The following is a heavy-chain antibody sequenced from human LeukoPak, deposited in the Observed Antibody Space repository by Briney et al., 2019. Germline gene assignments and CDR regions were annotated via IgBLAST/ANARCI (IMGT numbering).Heavy chain of an antibody. CDR2: IYHSGST. J-gene: IGHJ4*02. Sequence: PSETLSLTCTVSGYSISSGYYWGWIRQPPGNGLEWIGSIYHSGSTYYNPSLKSRVTISVDTSKNQFSLKLSSVTAADTAVYYCARVEKWELLSYFDYWGQGTLVTVSS. CDR3: ARVEKWELLSYFDY. CDR1: GYSISSGYY. D-gene: IGHD1-26*01. V-gene: IGHV4-38-2*02.